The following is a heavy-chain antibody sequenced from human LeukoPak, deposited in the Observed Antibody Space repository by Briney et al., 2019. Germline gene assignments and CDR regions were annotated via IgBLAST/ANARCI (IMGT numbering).Heavy chain of an antibody. CDR2: ISMDGGST. Sequence: GESLRLSCAASGFIFDDYAMHWVRQAPGKGLEWVSLISMDGGSTYYADSVKGRFTISRDNSKNSLYLQMNSLRTEDTALCYCAKDIRVGVATIGDYYYYGMDVWGQGTTVTVSS. J-gene: IGHJ6*02. V-gene: IGHV3-43*02. CDR1: GFIFDDYA. D-gene: IGHD5-12*01. CDR3: AKDIRVGVATIGDYYYYGMDV.